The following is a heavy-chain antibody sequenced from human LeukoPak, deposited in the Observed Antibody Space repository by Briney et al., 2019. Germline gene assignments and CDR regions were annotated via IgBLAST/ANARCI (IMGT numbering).Heavy chain of an antibody. CDR1: GFTFSSYA. V-gene: IGHV3-23*01. CDR3: AKDRLTEKWELLNWFDP. Sequence: PGGSLRLSCAASGFTFSSYAMSWIRQAPGKGLEWVSAISGSGGSTYYADSVKGRFTISRDNSKNTLYLQMNSLRAEDTAVYYCAKDRLTEKWELLNWFDPWGQGTLVTVSS. J-gene: IGHJ5*02. D-gene: IGHD1-26*01. CDR2: ISGSGGST.